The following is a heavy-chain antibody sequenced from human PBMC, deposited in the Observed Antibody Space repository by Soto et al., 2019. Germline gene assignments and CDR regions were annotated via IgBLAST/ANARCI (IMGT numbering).Heavy chain of an antibody. Sequence: EVQLVESGGGLVQPGGSLRLSCAASGFIVSSNYMSWVRQAPGQGLEWVSIIYSSGTTYYADSVKGRFTISRHSSNNTVYLQMNSLRPEDTAVYYCARESEYCRGGSCHPYFDYWGQGTLVTVSS. V-gene: IGHV3-53*04. D-gene: IGHD2-15*01. CDR3: ARESEYCRGGSCHPYFDY. CDR1: GFIVSSNY. CDR2: IYSSGTT. J-gene: IGHJ4*02.